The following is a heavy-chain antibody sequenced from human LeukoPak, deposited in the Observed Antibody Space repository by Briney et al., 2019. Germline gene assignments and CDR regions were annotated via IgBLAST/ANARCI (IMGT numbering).Heavy chain of an antibody. J-gene: IGHJ3*02. V-gene: IGHV1-8*03. D-gene: IGHD3-3*01. CDR2: MNPNSGNT. CDR1: GYTFTSYD. CDR3: ARDFTYYDFWSGPNGAFDI. Sequence: ASVKVSCKASGYTFTSYDINWVRQATGQGLEWMGWMNPNSGNTGYAQKFQGRVTITRNTSISTAYMELSSLRSEDTAVYYCARDFTYYDFWSGPNGAFDIWGQGTMVTDSS.